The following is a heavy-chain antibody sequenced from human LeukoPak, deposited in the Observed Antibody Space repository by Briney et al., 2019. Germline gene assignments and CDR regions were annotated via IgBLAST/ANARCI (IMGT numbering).Heavy chain of an antibody. V-gene: IGHV4-61*08. CDR3: ARGPYSGYTLRPLDY. Sequence: SETLSLTCTVSGGSISSGGYYWSWIRQSPGKGLEWIGHIYYSGSIKYNPSLKSRVTISLDTSKNQFSLKLTSVIAADTAVYYCARGPYSGYTLRPLDYWGQEPWSPSPQ. J-gene: IGHJ4*01. CDR1: GGSISSGGYY. D-gene: IGHD5-12*01. CDR2: IYYSGSI.